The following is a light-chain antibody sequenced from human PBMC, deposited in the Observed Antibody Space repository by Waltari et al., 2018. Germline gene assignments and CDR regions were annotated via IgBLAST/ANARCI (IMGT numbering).Light chain of an antibody. CDR3: CSYAGSAISV. CDR1: SSDVGTYNL. V-gene: IGLV2-23*02. J-gene: IGLJ2*01. CDR2: DVN. Sequence: QSALTQTATVSGSPGKSITLHCTGTSSDVGTYNLVSWYQQHPGKAPTLIIYDVNKRPSGVSNRFSGSKSGNTASLTISGLQAADETDYYCCSYAGSAISVFGGGTKLTVL.